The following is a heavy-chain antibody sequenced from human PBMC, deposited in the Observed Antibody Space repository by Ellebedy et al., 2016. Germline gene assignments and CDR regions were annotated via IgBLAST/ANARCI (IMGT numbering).Heavy chain of an antibody. CDR2: ISNGGTKI. J-gene: IGHJ6*02. D-gene: IGHD3-10*01. CDR1: GFTFSSYG. Sequence: GGSLRLXCELSGFTFSSYGMLWVRQAAGKGLEWVAAISNGGTKIDYADSMKGRCTISRDDSKNTLYLQMQRLRHEDSSVYYCAKLIRGVVDSYYYYGVDVWGQGVTVTVSS. CDR3: AKLIRGVVDSYYYYGVDV. V-gene: IGHV3-30*18.